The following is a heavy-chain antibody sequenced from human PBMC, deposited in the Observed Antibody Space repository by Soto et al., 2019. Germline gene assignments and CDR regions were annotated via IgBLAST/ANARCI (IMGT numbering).Heavy chain of an antibody. Sequence: QVQLVQSGAEVKKLGSSVKVSCKASGGTFSSYAISWVRQAPGQGLEWMGGIIPIFGTANYAQKFQGRVTITADESTSTAYMELSSLRSEDTAVYYCASTDIVLVPAAMRADYYYGMDVWGQGTTVTVSS. CDR2: IIPIFGTA. D-gene: IGHD2-2*01. J-gene: IGHJ6*02. V-gene: IGHV1-69*12. CDR3: ASTDIVLVPAAMRADYYYGMDV. CDR1: GGTFSSYA.